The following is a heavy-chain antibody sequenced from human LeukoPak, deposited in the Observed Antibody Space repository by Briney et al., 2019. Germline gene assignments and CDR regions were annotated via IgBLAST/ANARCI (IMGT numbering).Heavy chain of an antibody. CDR3: ASSSSAFDI. CDR2: IYHSGST. D-gene: IGHD6-6*01. V-gene: IGHV4-4*02. J-gene: IGHJ3*02. CDR1: GFTFSSYG. Sequence: AGGSLRLSCAASGFTFSSYGMHWVRQPPGKGLEWIGEIYHSGSTNYNPSLKSRVTISVDKSKNQFSLKLSSVTAADTAVYYCASSSSAFDIWGKGTMVTVS.